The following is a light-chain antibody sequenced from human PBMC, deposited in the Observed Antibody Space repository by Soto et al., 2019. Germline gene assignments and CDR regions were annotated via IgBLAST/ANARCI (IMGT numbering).Light chain of an antibody. Sequence: EIVMTQSPATLSVSPGERATLSCRASQRVSSNLAWYQQKPGQAPRLLIFGASTRATGIPARFTGSGAGTDFTLTISSLQAEDFALYYCQQYGYWPPAFGPGTKVDIK. J-gene: IGKJ3*01. CDR3: QQYGYWPPA. V-gene: IGKV3-15*01. CDR2: GAS. CDR1: QRVSSN.